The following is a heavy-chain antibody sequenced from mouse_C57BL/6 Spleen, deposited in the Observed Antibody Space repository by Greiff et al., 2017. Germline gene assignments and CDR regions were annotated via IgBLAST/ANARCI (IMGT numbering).Heavy chain of an antibody. J-gene: IGHJ4*01. CDR1: GYTFTSYW. D-gene: IGHD2-3*01. CDR3: ARSAIYDGYPYAMDY. CDR2: IHPNSGST. V-gene: IGHV1-64*01. Sequence: QVQLQQPGAELVKPGASVKLSCKASGYTFTSYWMHWVKQRPGQGLEWIGMIHPNSGSTNYNEKFKSKATLTVDKSSSTAYMQLSSLTSDDSAVYYCARSAIYDGYPYAMDYWGQGTSVTVSS.